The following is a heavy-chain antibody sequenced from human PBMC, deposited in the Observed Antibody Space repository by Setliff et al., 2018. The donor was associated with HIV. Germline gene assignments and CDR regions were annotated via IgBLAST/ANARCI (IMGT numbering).Heavy chain of an antibody. V-gene: IGHV1-69*13. CDR3: AREVVVVTGHGYYFDY. CDR2: IIPIFGTA. D-gene: IGHD2-21*02. J-gene: IGHJ4*02. CDR1: GGTFSSYA. Sequence: SVKVSCKASGGTFSSYAISWVRQAPGQGLEWMGGIIPIFGTANYAQKFQGRVTITADDSTSTAYMELSSLRSEDTAVYYCAREVVVVTGHGYYFDYWGQGTLVTVSS.